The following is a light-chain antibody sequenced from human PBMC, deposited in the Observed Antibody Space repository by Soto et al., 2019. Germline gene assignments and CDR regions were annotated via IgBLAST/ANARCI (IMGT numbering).Light chain of an antibody. CDR2: GAS. CDR3: QQYGSSIT. Sequence: EIVLTQSPGTLSLSPGERATLSCRASQSVSSSYLAWYQQKPGQAPRLLIYGASSRATGIPDRFSGSGSGTDFTLTIRRLEPEDFAVYYCQQYGSSITFGQGTRLDIK. CDR1: QSVSSSY. J-gene: IGKJ5*01. V-gene: IGKV3-20*01.